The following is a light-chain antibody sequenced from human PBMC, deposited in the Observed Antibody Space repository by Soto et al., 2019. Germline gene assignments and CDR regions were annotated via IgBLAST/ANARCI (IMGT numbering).Light chain of an antibody. CDR2: DAS. V-gene: IGKV3-11*01. Sequence: ERVFTQSPGTLSLSPGESATLSCRASQSVSSYLAWYQQKPGQAPRLLIYDASNRATGIPAGFSGSGSGTEFTLTIRSLEPEDFAFDYCQQRSNWITFVQGTRLEIK. J-gene: IGKJ5*01. CDR3: QQRSNWIT. CDR1: QSVSSY.